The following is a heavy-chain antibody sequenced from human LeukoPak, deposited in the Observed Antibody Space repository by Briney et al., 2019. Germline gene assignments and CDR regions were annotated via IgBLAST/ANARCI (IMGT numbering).Heavy chain of an antibody. D-gene: IGHD2-15*01. CDR1: GFTFSSYW. CDR3: ARGSFAYCSGGSCYSRFDY. Sequence: PGGSQRLSCAASGFTFSSYWMHWVRQAPGQGLEWVAVISYDGSNKYYADSVKGRFTISRDNSKNTLYLQMNSLRAEDTAVYYCARGSFAYCSGGSCYSRFDYWGQGTLVTVSS. J-gene: IGHJ4*02. V-gene: IGHV3-30-3*01. CDR2: ISYDGSNK.